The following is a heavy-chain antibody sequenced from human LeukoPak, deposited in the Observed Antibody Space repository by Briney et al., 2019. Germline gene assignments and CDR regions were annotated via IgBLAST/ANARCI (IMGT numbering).Heavy chain of an antibody. CDR2: IHSDGSST. J-gene: IGHJ3*02. CDR1: GFTFSSYW. CDR3: ARPGYDAFDI. D-gene: IGHD6-13*01. Sequence: PGGSLRLSCAASGFTFSSYWMHWVRQAPGKGLVWVSRIHSDGSSTSYADSVKGRFTISRDNAKNTLYLQMNSLRAEDTAVYYCARPGYDAFDIWGQGTMVTVSS. V-gene: IGHV3-74*01.